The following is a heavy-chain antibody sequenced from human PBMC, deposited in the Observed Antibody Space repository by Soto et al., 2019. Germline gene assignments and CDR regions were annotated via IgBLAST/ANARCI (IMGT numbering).Heavy chain of an antibody. D-gene: IGHD7-27*01. Sequence: SETLSLTCAVSGGSISSGGYSWSWIRQPPGKGLEWIGYIYHSGSTYYNPSLKSRVTISVDRSKNQFSLKLSSVTAADTAVYYCARFRGPPLTNWGLYFDLWGRGTLVTVSS. V-gene: IGHV4-30-2*01. CDR1: GGSISSGGYS. J-gene: IGHJ2*01. CDR3: ARFRGPPLTNWGLYFDL. CDR2: IYHSGST.